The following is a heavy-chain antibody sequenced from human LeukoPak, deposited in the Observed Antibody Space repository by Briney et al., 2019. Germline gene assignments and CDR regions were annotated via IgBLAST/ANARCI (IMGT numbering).Heavy chain of an antibody. Sequence: LSGGSLRLSCAASGFTFSSYAMSWVRQAPGKWLEWVSAISGSGGSTYYADSVKGRFTISRDNSKNTLYLQMNSLRAEDTAVYYCAKVKIYCSSTGCCAMENFDYWGQGTLVTVSS. CDR2: ISGSGGST. CDR3: AKVKIYCSSTGCCAMENFDY. J-gene: IGHJ4*02. D-gene: IGHD2-2*01. CDR1: GFTFSSYA. V-gene: IGHV3-23*01.